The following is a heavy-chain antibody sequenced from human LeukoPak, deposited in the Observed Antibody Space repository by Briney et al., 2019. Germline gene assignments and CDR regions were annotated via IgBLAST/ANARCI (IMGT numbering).Heavy chain of an antibody. V-gene: IGHV1-69*02. Sequence: GSSVKVSCKASGGTFSSYTISWVRQAPGQGLEWMGRIIPILGIANYAQKFQGRVTITAGKSTSTAYMVLSSLRSEDTAVYYCARAFSGSKPQYDYWGQGTLVTVSS. CDR3: ARAFSGSKPQYDY. J-gene: IGHJ4*02. CDR1: GGTFSSYT. CDR2: IIPILGIA. D-gene: IGHD3-22*01.